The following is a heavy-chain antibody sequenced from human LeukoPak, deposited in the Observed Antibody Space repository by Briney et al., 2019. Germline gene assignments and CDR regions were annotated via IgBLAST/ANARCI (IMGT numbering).Heavy chain of an antibody. CDR1: GFTFSSYA. CDR2: ISGSGGST. CDR3: AKGSDSSGYLHTDNWFDP. V-gene: IGHV3-23*01. D-gene: IGHD3-22*01. Sequence: GSLRLSCAASGFTFSSYAMSWVRQAPGKGLEWVSAISGSGGSTYYADSVKGRFTISRDNSKNTLYLQMNSLRAEDTAVYYCAKGSDSSGYLHTDNWFDPWGQGTLVTVSS. J-gene: IGHJ5*02.